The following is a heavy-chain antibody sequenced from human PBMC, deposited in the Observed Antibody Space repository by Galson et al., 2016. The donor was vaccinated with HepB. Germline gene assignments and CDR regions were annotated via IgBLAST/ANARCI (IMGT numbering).Heavy chain of an antibody. V-gene: IGHV1-46*01. CDR3: ARDKEDYVDGGGYNYFDP. D-gene: IGHD4-17*01. J-gene: IGHJ5*02. CDR1: GYTFTRYY. Sequence: SVKVSCKASGYTFTRYYIHWVRQAPGQGLEWMGVINPSGGSTKDTQKFQGRVTITADEATTTAYMDLSSLTSEDSAIYYCARDKEDYVDGGGYNYFDPWGQGTLVTVSS. CDR2: INPSGGST.